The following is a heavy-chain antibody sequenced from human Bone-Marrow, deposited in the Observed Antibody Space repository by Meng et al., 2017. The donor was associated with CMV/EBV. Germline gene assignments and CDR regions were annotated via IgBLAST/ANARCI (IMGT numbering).Heavy chain of an antibody. CDR2: IYTSGST. CDR1: GGSISSGSYY. D-gene: IGHD3-22*01. V-gene: IGHV4-61*02. CDR3: ARDSPGPHDYYDSSGYYSSYFDY. Sequence: QVQLQESGPGLVKPSQTLSLTCTVSGGSISSGSYYWSWIRQPAGKGLEWIGRIYTSGSTNYNPSLKSRVTISVDTSKNQFSLKLSSVTAADTAVYYCARDSPGPHDYYDSSGYYSSYFDYWGQGTLVTVSS. J-gene: IGHJ4*02.